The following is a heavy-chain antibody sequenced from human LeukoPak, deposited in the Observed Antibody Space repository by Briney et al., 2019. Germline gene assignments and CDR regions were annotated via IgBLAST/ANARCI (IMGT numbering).Heavy chain of an antibody. D-gene: IGHD1-26*01. CDR3: ARGIIVGATWGENDNWFDP. Sequence: SETLSLTCTVSGNSISSGDNYWSWIRQPPGKGLEWIGYIYYSGNTNYNPSLKSRVTISVDTSKNQFSLKLSSVTAADTAVYYCARGIIVGATWGENDNWFDPWGQGTLVTVSS. CDR1: GNSISSGDNY. CDR2: IYYSGNT. V-gene: IGHV4-61*08. J-gene: IGHJ5*02.